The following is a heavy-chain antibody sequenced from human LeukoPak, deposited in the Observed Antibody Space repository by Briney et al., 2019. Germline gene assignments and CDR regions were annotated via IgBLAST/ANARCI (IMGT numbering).Heavy chain of an antibody. CDR2: INHSGST. CDR3: ARVEAVAGRIDY. D-gene: IGHD6-19*01. J-gene: IGHJ4*02. Sequence: SETLSLTCAVYGGSFSGYYWSWTRQPPGKGLEWIGEINHSGSTNYNPSLKSRVTISVDTSKNQFSLKLSSVTAVDTAVYYCARVEAVAGRIDYWGQGTLVTVSS. CDR1: GGSFSGYY. V-gene: IGHV4-34*01.